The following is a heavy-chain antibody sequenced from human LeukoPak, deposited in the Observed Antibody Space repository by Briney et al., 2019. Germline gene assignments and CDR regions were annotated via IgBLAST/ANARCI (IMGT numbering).Heavy chain of an antibody. V-gene: IGHV3-23*01. CDR1: GFTFSSYA. J-gene: IGHJ4*02. Sequence: GGSLRLSCAASGFTFSSYAMSWLRQTPQKGLEWVSRISVTGDITYYADSVKGRFTTARDNSRTTLYLQLNSLRADDTAVYYCEKSHITRYPLQYYFDLWGQGAQVIVSS. CDR2: ISVTGDIT. CDR3: EKSHITRYPLQYYFDL. D-gene: IGHD2-21*01.